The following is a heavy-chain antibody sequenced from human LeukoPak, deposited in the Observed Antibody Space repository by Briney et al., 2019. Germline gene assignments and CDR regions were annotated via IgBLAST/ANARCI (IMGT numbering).Heavy chain of an antibody. V-gene: IGHV4-59*08. J-gene: IGHJ3*02. CDR1: GGSIRSYY. CDR3: ARATGDKPAKYAFDI. Sequence: PSETLSLTCTVSGGSIRSYYWSWIRQPPGKGLEWIGYIYYSGSTNYNPSLKSRVTISVDTSKNQFSLKLSSVTAAGTAVYYCARATGDKPAKYAFDIWGQGTMVTVSS. D-gene: IGHD7-27*01. CDR2: IYYSGST.